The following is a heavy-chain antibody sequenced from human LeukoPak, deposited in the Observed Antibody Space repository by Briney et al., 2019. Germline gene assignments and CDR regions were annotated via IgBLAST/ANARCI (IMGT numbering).Heavy chain of an antibody. CDR3: AKDRDCSSTSCHAPFDY. Sequence: GGSLRLSCAASGFTFSSYAMSWVRQAPGKGLEWVSAISGGGGSTYYADSVKGRFTISRDNSKNTLYLQMNSLRAEDTAVYYCAKDRDCSSTSCHAPFDYWGQGTLVTVSS. D-gene: IGHD2-2*01. CDR2: ISGGGGST. CDR1: GFTFSSYA. V-gene: IGHV3-23*01. J-gene: IGHJ4*02.